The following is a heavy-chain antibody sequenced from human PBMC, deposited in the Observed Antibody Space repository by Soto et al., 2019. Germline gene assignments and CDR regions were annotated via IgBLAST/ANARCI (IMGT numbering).Heavy chain of an antibody. CDR2: IYHSGST. J-gene: IGHJ4*02. CDR3: VREKGSGTYMGFDY. CDR1: GGSISSGGYS. V-gene: IGHV4-30-2*01. Sequence: SETLSLTCAVSGGSISSGGYSWSWIRQPPGKGLEWIGYIYHSGSTYYNPSLKSRVTISVDRSKNQFSLKLSSVTAADTAIYYCVREKGSGTYMGFDYWGQGTLVTVSS. D-gene: IGHD3-10*01.